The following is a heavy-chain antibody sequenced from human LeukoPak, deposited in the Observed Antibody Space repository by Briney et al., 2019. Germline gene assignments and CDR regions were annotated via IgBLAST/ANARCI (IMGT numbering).Heavy chain of an antibody. V-gene: IGHV3-30*02. CDR2: IQYDGSSI. D-gene: IGHD3-3*01. J-gene: IGHJ4*02. CDR1: GFNFSSHG. Sequence: GGSLRLSCAASGFNFSSHGMHWVRQAPGKGLEWVAYIQYDGSSIYYVESVKGRFTVSRDNSKNILFLQMKSLRAEDTAVYYCARRHTIFGEVTVNDFEFWGQGTLVTVSS. CDR3: ARRHTIFGEVTVNDFEF.